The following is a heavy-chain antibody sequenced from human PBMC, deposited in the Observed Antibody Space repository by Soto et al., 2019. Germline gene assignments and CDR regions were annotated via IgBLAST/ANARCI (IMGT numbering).Heavy chain of an antibody. Sequence: GGSLRLSCAASGFTFSSYSMNWVRQAPGKGLEWVSYISSSSSTIYYADSVKGRFTISRDNAKNSLYLQMNSLKDEDTAVYYCARDKVYDSSGRLELDYWGQGTLVTVSS. D-gene: IGHD3-22*01. CDR3: ARDKVYDSSGRLELDY. J-gene: IGHJ4*02. V-gene: IGHV3-48*02. CDR1: GFTFSSYS. CDR2: ISSSSSTI.